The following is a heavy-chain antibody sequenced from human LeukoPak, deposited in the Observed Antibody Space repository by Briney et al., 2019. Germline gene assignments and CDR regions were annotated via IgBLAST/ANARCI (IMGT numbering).Heavy chain of an antibody. CDR2: IYYSGST. V-gene: IGHV4-59*08. CDR1: GGSISSYY. Sequence: SETLSLTCTVSGGSISSYYWSWIRQPPGKGLEWIGYIYYSGSTNYNPSLKSRVTISVDTSKNQFSLKLSSVTAADTAVYYCASGSGSLPPYLDYWGQGTLVTVSS. J-gene: IGHJ4*02. D-gene: IGHD1-26*01. CDR3: ASGSGSLPPYLDY.